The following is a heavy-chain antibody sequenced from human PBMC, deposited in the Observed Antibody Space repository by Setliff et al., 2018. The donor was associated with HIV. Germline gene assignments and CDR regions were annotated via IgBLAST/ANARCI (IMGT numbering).Heavy chain of an antibody. CDR1: GYTFTNYG. D-gene: IGHD6-6*01. CDR3: ARGYSSSSSYYYGMDV. J-gene: IGHJ6*02. CDR2: ISVHNGNT. V-gene: IGHV1-18*01. Sequence: GSVKVSCKASGYTFTNYGINWVRQAPGQGLEWMGWISVHNGNTNFAQNVPGRVTMTTDTSTSTAYMEVRSLRSDDTAVYYCARGYSSSSSYYYGMDVWGQGTTVTVSS.